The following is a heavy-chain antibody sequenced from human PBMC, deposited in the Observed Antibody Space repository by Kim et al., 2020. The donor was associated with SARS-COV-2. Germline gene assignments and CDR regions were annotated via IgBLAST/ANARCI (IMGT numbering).Heavy chain of an antibody. CDR1: GFTFSSYA. J-gene: IGHJ2*01. D-gene: IGHD6-13*01. V-gene: IGHV3-23*01. CDR3: AKASYSSSWYSGYFDL. CDR2: ISGSGGST. Sequence: GGSLRLSCAASGFTFSSYAMSWVRQAPGKGLEWVSAISGSGGSTYYADSVKGRFTISRDNSKNTLYLQMNSLRAEDTAVYYCAKASYSSSWYSGYFDLWGRGTLVTVSS.